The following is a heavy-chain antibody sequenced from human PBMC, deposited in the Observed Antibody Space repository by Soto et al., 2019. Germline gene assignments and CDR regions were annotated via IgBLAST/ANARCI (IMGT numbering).Heavy chain of an antibody. CDR1: GFTFSSYG. CDR2: ISYDGSNK. J-gene: IGHJ3*02. D-gene: IGHD3-22*01. V-gene: IGHV3-30*18. Sequence: QVQLVESGGGVVQPGRSLRLSCAASGFTFSSYGMHWVRQAPGKGLEWVAVISYDGSNKYYADSVKGRFTISRDNSKNTLYLQMNSLRAEDTAVYYCAKGPLSNPYYYDSSAKWELGYIWGQGTMVTVSS. CDR3: AKGPLSNPYYYDSSAKWELGYI.